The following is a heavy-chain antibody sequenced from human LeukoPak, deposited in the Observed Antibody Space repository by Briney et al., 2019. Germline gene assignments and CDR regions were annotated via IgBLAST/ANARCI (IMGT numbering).Heavy chain of an antibody. D-gene: IGHD3-10*01. CDR2: MNPNSGNT. J-gene: IGHJ6*02. CDR1: GYTFTSYD. V-gene: IGHV1-8*01. CDR3: ARDYYGSGPSYGMDV. Sequence: GASVKVSCKDSGYTFTSYDINWVRQATGQGLEWMGWMNPNSGNTGYAQKFQGRVTMTRNTSISTAYMELSSLRSEDTAVYYCARDYYGSGPSYGMDVWGQGTTVTVSS.